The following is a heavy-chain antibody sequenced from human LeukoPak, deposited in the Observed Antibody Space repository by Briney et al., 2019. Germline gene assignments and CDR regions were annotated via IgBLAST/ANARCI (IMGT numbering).Heavy chain of an antibody. CDR1: GGSISSYY. V-gene: IGHV4-59*01. CDR2: IYYSGST. D-gene: IGHD5-18*01. Sequence: SETLSLTCTVSGGSISSYYWIWIRQPPGKGLEWIGYIYYSGSTNYNPSLKSRVTISVDTSKNQFSLKLSSVTAADTAVYYCARALDTAMVDYWGQGTLVTVSS. J-gene: IGHJ4*02. CDR3: ARALDTAMVDY.